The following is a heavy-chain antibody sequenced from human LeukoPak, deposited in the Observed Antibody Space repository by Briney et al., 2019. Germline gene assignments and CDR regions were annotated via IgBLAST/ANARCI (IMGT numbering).Heavy chain of an antibody. Sequence: SETLSLTCTVSGGSISGYYWSWIRQPPGKGLKWIGYIYYNGSTNYNPSLKSRVTISVDTSKDQFSLKLSSVTAADTAVYYCARSDGWSRGRFDYWGQGTLVTVSS. CDR3: ARSDGWSRGRFDY. CDR1: GGSISGYY. V-gene: IGHV4-59*08. D-gene: IGHD6-19*01. J-gene: IGHJ4*02. CDR2: IYYNGST.